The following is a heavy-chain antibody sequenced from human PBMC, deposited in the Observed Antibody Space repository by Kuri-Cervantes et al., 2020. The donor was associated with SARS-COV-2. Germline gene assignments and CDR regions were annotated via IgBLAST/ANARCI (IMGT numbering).Heavy chain of an antibody. V-gene: IGHV4-31*03. Sequence: LRLSCTVSGDSITSGLYYWNWIRQHPGKGLEWIGCIYYSGRTYYNPSLESRLHISADTSKNSFSLRLISVTAADTAVYYCARDFGQYYYDSSGYYYGGGYFDYWGQGTLVTVSS. CDR2: IYYSGRT. D-gene: IGHD3-22*01. CDR1: GDSITSGLYY. J-gene: IGHJ4*02. CDR3: ARDFGQYYYDSSGYYYGGGYFDY.